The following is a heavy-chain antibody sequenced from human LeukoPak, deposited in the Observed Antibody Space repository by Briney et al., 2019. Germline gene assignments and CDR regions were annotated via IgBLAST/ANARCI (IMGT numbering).Heavy chain of an antibody. V-gene: IGHV3-30*04. D-gene: IGHD3-10*01. CDR2: VSYDGTIK. CDR3: AKDLDPLTNYYGSGSPCDY. Sequence: PGGSLRLSCAASGFTFSNYAMHWVRQAPGKGLEWVAVVSYDGTIKYYGDSVKGRFTISRDNSKNTLYLQMNSLRAEDTAVYYCAKDLDPLTNYYGSGSPCDYWGQGTLVTVSS. CDR1: GFTFSNYA. J-gene: IGHJ4*02.